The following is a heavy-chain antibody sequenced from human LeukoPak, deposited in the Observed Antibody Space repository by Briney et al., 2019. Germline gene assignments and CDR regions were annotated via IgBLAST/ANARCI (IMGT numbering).Heavy chain of an antibody. J-gene: IGHJ4*02. CDR3: SRDSYDILTGYRLSFDY. V-gene: IGHV3-21*01. CDR1: GFTFSSDS. Sequence: GGSLRLSCAAPGFTFSSDSMTWVRQAPGKGLEWVSSISSISSNIYYADSVKGRFTISRDNAKNSLYLQMNSLRAEDTAVYYCSRDSYDILTGYRLSFDYWGQGTLVTVSS. D-gene: IGHD3-9*01. CDR2: ISSISSNI.